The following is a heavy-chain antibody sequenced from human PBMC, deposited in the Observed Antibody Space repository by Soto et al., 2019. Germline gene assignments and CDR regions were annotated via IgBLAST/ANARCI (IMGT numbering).Heavy chain of an antibody. J-gene: IGHJ3*02. Sequence: PSETLSLTCTVSVGSISSYYWSWIRQPPGKGLEWIGYIYYSGSTNYNPSLKSRVTISVDTSKNQFSLKLSSVTAADTAVYYCARGGFDWLFYAFDIWGQGTMVTVSS. CDR3: ARGGFDWLFYAFDI. D-gene: IGHD3-9*01. CDR1: VGSISSYY. CDR2: IYYSGST. V-gene: IGHV4-59*01.